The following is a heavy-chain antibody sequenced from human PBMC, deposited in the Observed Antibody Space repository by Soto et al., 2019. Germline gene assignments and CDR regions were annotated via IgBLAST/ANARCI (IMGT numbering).Heavy chain of an antibody. CDR1: GFTLRTYT. V-gene: IGHV3-21*06. CDR2: ISISSSDR. Sequence: GGSLRLSCAASGFTLRTYTMNWVRQAPGKGLEWVSSISISSSDRYYADSVRGRFTISRDNAKNALYLQMNSLRADDTAVYFCVRGMNPLFGGQGTLVTAPQ. J-gene: IGHJ4*01. CDR3: VRGMNPLF.